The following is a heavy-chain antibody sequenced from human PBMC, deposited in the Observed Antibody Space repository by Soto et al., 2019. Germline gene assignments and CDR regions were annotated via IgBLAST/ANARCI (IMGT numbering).Heavy chain of an antibody. D-gene: IGHD1-1*01. V-gene: IGHV4-59*08. CDR2: IFYTGST. J-gene: IGHJ4*02. Sequence: SETLSLTCTVSDGSISSYYWGWIRQPPGKGLEWIGYIFYTGSTNYNPSLKSRVTISVDPSKNQFSLKLSSVTAADTAVYYCARHYRSGNNWNYFVDWGQGTLVTVSS. CDR3: ARHYRSGNNWNYFVD. CDR1: DGSISSYY.